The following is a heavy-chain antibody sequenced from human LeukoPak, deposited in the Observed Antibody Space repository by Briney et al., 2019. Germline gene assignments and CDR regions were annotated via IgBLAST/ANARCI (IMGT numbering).Heavy chain of an antibody. CDR1: GGTFSSYA. Sequence: ASVTVSCTASGGTFSSYAICWVRQAPGQGLVWMGGFIPIFGTANYAQKFQGRVTITTDESTSTAYMELSSLRSEDTAVYYCARPGGVDTAMAGDAVDIWGQGTMVTVSS. V-gene: IGHV1-69*05. D-gene: IGHD5-18*01. J-gene: IGHJ3*02. CDR2: FIPIFGTA. CDR3: ARPGGVDTAMAGDAVDI.